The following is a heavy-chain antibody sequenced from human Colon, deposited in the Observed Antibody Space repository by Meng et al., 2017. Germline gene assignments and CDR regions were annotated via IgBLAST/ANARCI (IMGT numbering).Heavy chain of an antibody. CDR3: ARYGGSTLTKIWFDS. D-gene: IGHD4-23*01. V-gene: IGHV5-51*01. CDR2: IYHDNSDT. J-gene: IGHJ5*01. Sequence: GESLKISCQGSGDSFAGHWIAWVRQMPGNGLEWVGIIYHDNSDTRYSQSFQGQVTLSVEKSISTAYLQWNSLKASDTAMYYCARYGGSTLTKIWFDSWGQGTLVTVSS. CDR1: GDSFAGHW.